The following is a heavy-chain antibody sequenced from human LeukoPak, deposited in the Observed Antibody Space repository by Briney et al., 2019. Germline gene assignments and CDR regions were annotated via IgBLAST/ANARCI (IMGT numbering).Heavy chain of an antibody. J-gene: IGHJ5*02. CDR3: ARLTGTTSCWFDP. CDR2: IYYSGST. V-gene: IGHV4-31*03. CDR1: GGSTSSGGYY. Sequence: PSETLSLTCTVSGGSTSSGGYYWSWIRQHPGKGLEWIGYIYYSGSTYYNPSLKSRVTVSVDTSKNQFSLKLSSVTAADTAVYYCARLTGTTSCWFDPWGQGTLVTVSS. D-gene: IGHD1-7*01.